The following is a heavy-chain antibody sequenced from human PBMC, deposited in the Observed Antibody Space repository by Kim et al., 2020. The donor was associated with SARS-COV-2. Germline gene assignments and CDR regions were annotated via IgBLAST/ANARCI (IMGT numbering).Heavy chain of an antibody. V-gene: IGHV3-33*06. CDR2: IWYDGSNK. J-gene: IGHJ4*02. Sequence: GGSLRLSCAASGFTFSSYGMHWVRQAPGKGLEWVAVIWYDGSNKYYADSVKGRFTISRDNSKNTLYLQMNSLRAEDTAVYYCAKGDYYGSGSPAFWGQGTLVTVSS. CDR1: GFTFSSYG. CDR3: AKGDYYGSGSPAF. D-gene: IGHD3-10*01.